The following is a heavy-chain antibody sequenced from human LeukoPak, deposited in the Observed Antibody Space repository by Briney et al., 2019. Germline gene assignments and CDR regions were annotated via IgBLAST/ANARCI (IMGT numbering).Heavy chain of an antibody. V-gene: IGHV3-23*01. Sequence: GGSLRLSCAASGFTFSTFAMSWVRQSPGKGLEWVSAISGSGGSTYYADSVKGRFTISRDNSKNTLYLQMNSLRSEDRTLYYCAKLRYTTGYSPVDYWGQGTLVTVSS. CDR2: ISGSGGST. CDR3: AKLRYTTGYSPVDY. D-gene: IGHD3-9*01. J-gene: IGHJ4*02. CDR1: GFTFSTFA.